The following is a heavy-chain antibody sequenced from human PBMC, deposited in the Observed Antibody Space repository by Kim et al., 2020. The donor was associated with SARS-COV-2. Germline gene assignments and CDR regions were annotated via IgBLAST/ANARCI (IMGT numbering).Heavy chain of an antibody. D-gene: IGHD3-16*01. CDR2: IYYSGST. CDR1: GGSISSYY. V-gene: IGHV4-59*01. CDR3: ARGGGAMNYDY. J-gene: IGHJ4*02. Sequence: SETLSLTCTVSGGSISSYYWSWIRQPPGKGLEWIGYIYYSGSTNYNPSLKSRVTISVYTSKNQFSLKLSSVTAADTAVYYCARGGGAMNYDYWGQGTLVTVSS.